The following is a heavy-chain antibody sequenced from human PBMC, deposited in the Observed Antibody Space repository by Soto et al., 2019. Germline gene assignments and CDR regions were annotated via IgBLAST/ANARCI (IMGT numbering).Heavy chain of an antibody. V-gene: IGHV6-1*01. CDR1: GNTFSSNSVA. J-gene: IGHJ3*02. D-gene: IGHD6-19*01. CDR3: ARGQFTAFDI. Sequence: SQTLSLTCAFSGNTFSSNSVAWNWIRQSPSRGLEWLGRTYYRSKWYNDYAVSVKGRITVNPDTSKNQFSLQLNSVTPEDTAVYFCARGQFTAFDIWGQGTVVTVSS. CDR2: TYYRSKWYN.